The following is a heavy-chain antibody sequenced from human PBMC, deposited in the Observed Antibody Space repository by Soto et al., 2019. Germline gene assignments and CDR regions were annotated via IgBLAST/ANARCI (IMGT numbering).Heavy chain of an antibody. CDR1: GFTVSDNY. Sequence: EVQLVESGGGLIQPGGSLRLSCAASGFTVSDNYMTWVRQAPGKGLEWVSVMYSGGTATSYADSVKGRFTVSRDSSKNTVSLQLASLRADDTAVDYCARGVPVGAIGRFYFDSWGQGTLFTVSS. D-gene: IGHD1-26*01. CDR2: MYSGGTAT. V-gene: IGHV3-53*01. CDR3: ARGVPVGAIGRFYFDS. J-gene: IGHJ4*02.